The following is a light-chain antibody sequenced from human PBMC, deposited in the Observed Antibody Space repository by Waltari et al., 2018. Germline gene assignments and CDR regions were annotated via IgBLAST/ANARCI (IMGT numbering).Light chain of an antibody. J-gene: IGKJ1*01. Sequence: EIVLTQSPGTLSLSPGERATLSCRASQSVGRSLAWYQQLPGQAPRLLIYGASSMATGIPDRFSGSGSGTDFSLTISRLEPEDFAVYFCQHYVRLPATFGQGTKVAI. V-gene: IGKV3-20*01. CDR3: QHYVRLPAT. CDR1: QSVGRS. CDR2: GAS.